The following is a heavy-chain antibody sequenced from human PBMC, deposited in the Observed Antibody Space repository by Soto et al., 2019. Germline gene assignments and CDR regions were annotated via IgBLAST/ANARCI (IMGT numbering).Heavy chain of an antibody. CDR3: ARGDGYYYFDY. J-gene: IGHJ4*02. Sequence: GGSLRLSCAASGLTFSSYAMNWVRQAPGKGLEWVSAISGSGGSTYYADSVKGRFTISRDNSKNTLYLQMNSLRAEDTAVYYCARGDGYYYFDYWGQGTLVTVSS. CDR2: ISGSGGST. CDR1: GLTFSSYA. D-gene: IGHD3-22*01. V-gene: IGHV3-23*01.